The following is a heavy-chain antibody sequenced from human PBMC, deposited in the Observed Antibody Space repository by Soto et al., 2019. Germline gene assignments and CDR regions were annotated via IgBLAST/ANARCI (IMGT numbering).Heavy chain of an antibody. D-gene: IGHD3-10*01. Sequence: GGSLRLSCAASGFTFSSYAMHWVRQAPGKGLEWVSSISSGSSNIYYADSVKGRFTISRDNAKNSLYLQMNSLRAEDTAVYYCARVLYGSGSYLYWGQGTLVTVSS. CDR3: ARVLYGSGSYLY. V-gene: IGHV3-21*01. CDR1: GFTFSSYA. CDR2: ISSGSSNI. J-gene: IGHJ4*02.